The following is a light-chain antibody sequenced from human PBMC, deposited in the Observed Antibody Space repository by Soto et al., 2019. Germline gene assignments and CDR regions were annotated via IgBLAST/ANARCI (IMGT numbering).Light chain of an antibody. J-gene: IGKJ1*01. CDR1: QSVSSSY. Sequence: EIVLTQSPGTLSLSPGERATLSCRASQSVSSSYLAWYQQKPGQAPRLLIYGASSRATGIPDRFSGSGSGTHFTLTIRRLEAEDIAVYYCQHYGSSPLTFSQGSKVEIK. CDR3: QHYGSSPLT. CDR2: GAS. V-gene: IGKV3-20*01.